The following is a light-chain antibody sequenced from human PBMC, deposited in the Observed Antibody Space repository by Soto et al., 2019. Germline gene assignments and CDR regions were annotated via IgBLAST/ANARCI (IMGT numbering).Light chain of an antibody. CDR2: AVS. Sequence: QSALTQPASVSGSPGQSITISCTGSSSDVGGYEYVSWYQQHPGKATKLMIYAVSNRPSGVSTRFSGSKSGNTASLTISGLHADDEADYYFSSFTSSSTLPYVFGTGTKVTVL. CDR3: SSFTSSSTLPYV. J-gene: IGLJ1*01. CDR1: SSDVGGYEY. V-gene: IGLV2-14*01.